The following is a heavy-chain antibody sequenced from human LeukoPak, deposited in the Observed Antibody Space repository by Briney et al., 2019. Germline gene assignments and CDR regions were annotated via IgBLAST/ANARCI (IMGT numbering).Heavy chain of an antibody. CDR2: ISAYNGNT. Sequence: ASVKVSCKASGYTSTSYGISWVRQAPGQGLEWMGWISAYNGNTNYAQKLQGRVTMTTDTSTSTAYMELRSLRSDDTAVYYCARELAYSSSWSDAFDIWGQGTMVTVSS. J-gene: IGHJ3*02. CDR1: GYTSTSYG. V-gene: IGHV1-18*01. CDR3: ARELAYSSSWSDAFDI. D-gene: IGHD6-13*01.